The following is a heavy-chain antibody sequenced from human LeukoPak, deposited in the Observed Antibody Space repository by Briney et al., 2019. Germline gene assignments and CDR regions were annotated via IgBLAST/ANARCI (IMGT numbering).Heavy chain of an antibody. J-gene: IGHJ4*02. V-gene: IGHV4-59*01. D-gene: IGHD1-20*01. Sequence: PSETLSLTCTVSGGSISSYYWSWIRQPPGKGLEWIGYIYYSGSTNYNPSLKSRVTISVDTSKNQFSLKLSSVTAADTAVYYCARTGITGPLPPFDYWAQGTLVTVSS. CDR1: GGSISSYY. CDR2: IYYSGST. CDR3: ARTGITGPLPPFDY.